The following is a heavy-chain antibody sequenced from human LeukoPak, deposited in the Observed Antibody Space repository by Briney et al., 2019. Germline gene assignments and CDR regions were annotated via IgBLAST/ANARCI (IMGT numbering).Heavy chain of an antibody. D-gene: IGHD2-2*01. CDR3: AKDPIQDIVVVPAPDY. V-gene: IGHV3-30*02. CDR1: GFTFSSYG. J-gene: IGHJ4*02. Sequence: GGSLRLSCAASGFTFSSYGMHWVRQAPGKGLEWVAFMRYDGSNKYYADSVKGRFTISRDNSKNTLYLQMNSLRAEDTAVYYCAKDPIQDIVVVPAPDYWGQGTLVTVSS. CDR2: MRYDGSNK.